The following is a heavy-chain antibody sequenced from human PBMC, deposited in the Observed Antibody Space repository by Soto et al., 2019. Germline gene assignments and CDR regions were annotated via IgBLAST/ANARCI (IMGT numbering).Heavy chain of an antibody. CDR1: GYSFTTYW. D-gene: IGHD6-13*01. V-gene: IGHV5-10-1*01. CDR3: GRHSSSWTEDY. CDR2: IDPSDSYT. J-gene: IGHJ4*02. Sequence: GESLKISCKGSGYSFTTYWISWVRQMPGEGLEWMGRIDPSDSYTNYSPSFQGHVTISVDKSITTAYLQWSSLKASDTAMYYCGRHSSSWTEDYWGQGTLVTVSS.